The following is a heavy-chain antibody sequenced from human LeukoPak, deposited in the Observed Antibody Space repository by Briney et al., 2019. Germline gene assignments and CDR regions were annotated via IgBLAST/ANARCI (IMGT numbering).Heavy chain of an antibody. CDR2: IYYSGST. J-gene: IGHJ4*02. CDR1: GGSISSGDYY. CDR3: AGDPYSSSWYGTT. V-gene: IGHV4-30-4*01. D-gene: IGHD6-13*01. Sequence: SQTLSLTCTVSGGSISSGDYYWSWIRQPPGKGLEWIGYIYYSGSTYYNPSLKSRVTISVDTSKNQFSLKLSSVTAADTAVYYCAGDPYSSSWYGTTWGQGTLVTVSS.